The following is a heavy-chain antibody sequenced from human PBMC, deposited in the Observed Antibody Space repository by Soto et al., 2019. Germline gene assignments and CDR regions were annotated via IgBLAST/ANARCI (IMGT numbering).Heavy chain of an antibody. CDR1: GGSISSSSYY. V-gene: IGHV4-39*01. Sequence: QLQLQESGPGLVKPSETLSLTCTVSGGSISSSSYYWGWIRQPPGKGLEWIGSIYYSGSTYYNPSLKSRVTISVDTSKNQCSLKLSSVTAADTAVYYCARLRVVVFYYFDYWGQGTLVTVSS. D-gene: IGHD2-2*01. J-gene: IGHJ4*02. CDR2: IYYSGST. CDR3: ARLRVVVFYYFDY.